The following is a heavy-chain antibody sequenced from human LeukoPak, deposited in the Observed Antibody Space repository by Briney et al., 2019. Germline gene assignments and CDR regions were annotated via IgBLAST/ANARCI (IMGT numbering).Heavy chain of an antibody. CDR2: ISVKNGDT. J-gene: IGHJ4*02. D-gene: IGHD4-23*01. CDR1: GYEASAYTFPKYG. V-gene: IGHV1-18*01. CDR3: ARLKFGVNSSDR. Sequence: GASVKVSCKASGYEASAYTFPKYGINWVRQAPGQGLEWMGWISVKNGDTKYAQKIQDRVTMTTDTPTRTVYMELRSLRSDDTVVYYCARLKFGVNSSDRWGQGTLVTVSS.